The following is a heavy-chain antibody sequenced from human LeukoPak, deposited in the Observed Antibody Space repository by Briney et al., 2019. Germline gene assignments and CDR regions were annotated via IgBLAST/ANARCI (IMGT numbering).Heavy chain of an antibody. CDR1: GYTFIDYD. D-gene: IGHD5-18*01. CDR2: MNPNCGNT. CDR3: ARRRGYSHHPDDWYFDF. Sequence: ASVKVSCKGSGYTFIDYDINWVRQAPGQGLEWLGWMNPNCGNTGYAQNVQGRVTMTRDISISTAYLELSSLRSEDTADYYCARRRGYSHHPDDWYFDFWGRGTLVTVSS. J-gene: IGHJ2*01. V-gene: IGHV1-8*01.